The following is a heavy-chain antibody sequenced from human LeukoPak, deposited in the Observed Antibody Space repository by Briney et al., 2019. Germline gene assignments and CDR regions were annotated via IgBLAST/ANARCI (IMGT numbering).Heavy chain of an antibody. Sequence: GGSLRLSCAASGVNFSSYSMNWVRQAPGKGLEWVSSISSSSSYIYYADSVKGRFTISRDNAKNTLYLQMNSLRAEDTAVYYCASEVSRSSYWGQGTLVTVSS. CDR3: ASEVSRSSY. J-gene: IGHJ4*02. CDR1: GVNFSSYS. CDR2: ISSSSSYI. D-gene: IGHD6-6*01. V-gene: IGHV3-21*01.